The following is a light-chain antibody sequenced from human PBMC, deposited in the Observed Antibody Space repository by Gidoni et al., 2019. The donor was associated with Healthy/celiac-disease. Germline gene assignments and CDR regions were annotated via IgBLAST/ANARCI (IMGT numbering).Light chain of an antibody. CDR1: KGISSY. J-gene: IGKJ4*01. CDR3: QQYYSYLPLT. Sequence: AIRMTQSPSSLSASTGDRVTITCRASKGISSYLAWYQQKPGKAPKLLIYAASTLQSGVPSRFSGSGSGTDFTLTISCLQSEDFATYYCQQYYSYLPLTFGGGTKVEIK. V-gene: IGKV1-8*01. CDR2: AAS.